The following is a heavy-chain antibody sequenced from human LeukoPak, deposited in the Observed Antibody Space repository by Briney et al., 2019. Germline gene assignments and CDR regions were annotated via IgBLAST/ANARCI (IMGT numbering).Heavy chain of an antibody. CDR3: AKDNRRHYTSGPNPDSLH. CDR1: GFTFSSYG. Sequence: GGSLRLSCAASGFTFSSYGMHWVRQAPGKGLEWVAVISYDGSNKYYADSVKGRFTISRDNSKNSLYLQMNSLRVEDTAFYYCAKDNRRHYTSGPNPDSLHWGQGALVTVSS. CDR2: ISYDGSNK. V-gene: IGHV3-30*18. J-gene: IGHJ4*02. D-gene: IGHD6-19*01.